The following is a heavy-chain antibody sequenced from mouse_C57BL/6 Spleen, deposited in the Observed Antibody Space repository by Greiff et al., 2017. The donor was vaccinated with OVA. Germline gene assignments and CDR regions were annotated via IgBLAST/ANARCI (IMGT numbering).Heavy chain of an antibody. CDR3: ARDGLYYDYDGRDY. D-gene: IGHD2-4*01. Sequence: DVHLVESGPGLVKPSQSLSLTCSVTGYSITSGYYWNWIRQFPGNKLEWMGYISYDGSNNYNPSLKNRISITRDTSKNQFFLKLNSVTTEDTATYYCARDGLYYDYDGRDYWGQGTTLTVSS. V-gene: IGHV3-6*01. J-gene: IGHJ2*01. CDR1: GYSITSGYY. CDR2: ISYDGSN.